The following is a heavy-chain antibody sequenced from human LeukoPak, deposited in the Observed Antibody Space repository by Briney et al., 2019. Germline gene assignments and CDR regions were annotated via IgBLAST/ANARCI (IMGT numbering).Heavy chain of an antibody. Sequence: SGGSLRLSCAASGFTFDDYGMSWVRQAPGKGLEWVPGINWNGGSTGYADSVKGRFTISGDNAKNSLYLQMNSLRAEDTAVYYCARDREYQLLEDYYYYMDVWGKGTTVTVSS. CDR2: INWNGGST. CDR3: ARDREYQLLEDYYYYMDV. CDR1: GFTFDDYG. J-gene: IGHJ6*03. V-gene: IGHV3-20*04. D-gene: IGHD2-2*01.